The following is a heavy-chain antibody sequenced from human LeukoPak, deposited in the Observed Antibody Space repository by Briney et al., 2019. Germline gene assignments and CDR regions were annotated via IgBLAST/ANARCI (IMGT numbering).Heavy chain of an antibody. Sequence: PGGSLRLSCAASGFTFSSYWMHWVRQAPGKGLVWVSRINSDGSSTSYADSVKGRFTVSRDNAKNTLYLQMNSLRAEDTAVYYCARARRIAENRFDPWGQGTLVTVSS. CDR1: GFTFSSYW. CDR2: INSDGSST. J-gene: IGHJ5*02. CDR3: ARARRIAENRFDP. V-gene: IGHV3-74*01. D-gene: IGHD6-13*01.